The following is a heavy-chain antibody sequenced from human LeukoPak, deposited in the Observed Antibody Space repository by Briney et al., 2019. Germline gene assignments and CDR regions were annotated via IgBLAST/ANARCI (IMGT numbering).Heavy chain of an antibody. J-gene: IGHJ3*02. CDR1: GGSISSSSYY. CDR3: ARDGGSYYTGADAFDI. CDR2: IYYSGST. Sequence: PSETLSLTCTVSGGSISSSSYYWGWIRQPPGKGLEWIGYIYYSGSTYYNPSLKSRVTISVDTSKNQFSLKLSSVTAADTAVYYCARDGGSYYTGADAFDIWGQGTMVTVSS. D-gene: IGHD1-26*01. V-gene: IGHV4-30-4*08.